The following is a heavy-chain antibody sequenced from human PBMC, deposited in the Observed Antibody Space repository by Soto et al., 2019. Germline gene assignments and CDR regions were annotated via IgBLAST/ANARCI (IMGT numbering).Heavy chain of an antibody. V-gene: IGHV4-31*03. J-gene: IGHJ6*02. D-gene: IGHD3-3*01. Sequence: SETLSLTCTVSGGSISSGGYYWSWIRQHPGKGLEWIGYIYYSGSTYYNPSLKSRVTISVDTSKNQFSLKLSSVTAADTAVYYCARDTIFRRSYGMDVWGQGTTVTVSS. CDR1: GGSISSGGYY. CDR3: ARDTIFRRSYGMDV. CDR2: IYYSGST.